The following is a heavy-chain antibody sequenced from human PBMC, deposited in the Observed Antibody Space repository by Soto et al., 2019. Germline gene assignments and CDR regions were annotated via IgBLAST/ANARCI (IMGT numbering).Heavy chain of an antibody. D-gene: IGHD5-18*01. J-gene: IGHJ5*02. CDR1: GCTFSSYA. V-gene: IGHV1-69*13. Sequence: GASVKVSCKASGCTFSSYAISWVRQAPGQGLEWMGGIIPIFGTANYAQKFQGRVTITADESTSTAYMELSSLRSEDTAVYYCARDRAGGYSSWGQGTLVTVSS. CDR2: IIPIFGTA. CDR3: ARDRAGGYSS.